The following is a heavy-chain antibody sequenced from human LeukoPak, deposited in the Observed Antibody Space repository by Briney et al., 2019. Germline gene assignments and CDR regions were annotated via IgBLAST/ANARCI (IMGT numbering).Heavy chain of an antibody. D-gene: IGHD2-15*01. V-gene: IGHV4-30-4*08. CDR1: GGSLSSGDYY. CDR3: VRVVGESWFAR. CDR2: IYYSGST. Sequence: SQTLSLTCTVSGGSLSSGDYYWSRIRQPPGKGREWIGYIYYSGSTYYNPSLKSRVTISVDTSKNQFSLNLSSVTAADTAVYYCVRVVGESWFARWGQGTLVTVSS. J-gene: IGHJ5*02.